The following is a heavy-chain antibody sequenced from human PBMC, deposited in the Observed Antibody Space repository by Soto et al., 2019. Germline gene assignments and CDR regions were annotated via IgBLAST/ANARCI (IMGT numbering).Heavy chain of an antibody. CDR3: AGDIAGANLLFDY. CDR1: GGSISSYY. CDR2: IYYTGST. D-gene: IGHD1-26*01. J-gene: IGHJ4*02. V-gene: IGHV4-59*01. Sequence: PSETLSLTCSVSGGSISSYYWSWIRQPPGKGLEWIGYIYYTGSTNYSPSLKSRVTISVDTSKNQFSLKLSSVTAADTAVYYCAGDIAGANLLFDYWGQGTLVTVSS.